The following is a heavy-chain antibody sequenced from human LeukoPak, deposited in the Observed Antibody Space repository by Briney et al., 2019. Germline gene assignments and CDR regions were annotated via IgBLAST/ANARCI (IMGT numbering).Heavy chain of an antibody. D-gene: IGHD6-13*01. V-gene: IGHV3-23*01. CDR2: ISGSGGST. CDR3: AKAKRTFSIAAAGKRGYYLDY. Sequence: GGSLRLSCAASGFTFSSYAMSWVRQAPGKGLEWVSAISGSGGSTYYADSVKGRFTISRDNSKNTLYLQMNSLRAEDTAVYYCAKAKRTFSIAAAGKRGYYLDYWGQGTLVTVSS. CDR1: GFTFSSYA. J-gene: IGHJ4*02.